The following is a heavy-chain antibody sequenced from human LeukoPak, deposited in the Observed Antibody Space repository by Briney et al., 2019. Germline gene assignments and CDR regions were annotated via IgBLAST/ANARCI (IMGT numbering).Heavy chain of an antibody. Sequence: SETLSLTCTVSGGSISSSSYYWGWIRQPPGKGLEWIGSIYYSGSTYYNPSLKSRVTISVGTSKNQFSLKLSSVTAADTAVYYCARHPRLSYGSGSYPYEDYWGQGTLVTVSS. D-gene: IGHD3-10*01. CDR2: IYYSGST. J-gene: IGHJ4*02. V-gene: IGHV4-39*01. CDR3: ARHPRLSYGSGSYPYEDY. CDR1: GGSISSSSYY.